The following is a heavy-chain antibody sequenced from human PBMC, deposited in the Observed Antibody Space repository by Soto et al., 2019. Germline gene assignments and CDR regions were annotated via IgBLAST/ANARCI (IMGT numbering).Heavy chain of an antibody. CDR2: MNPNSGNT. CDR1: GYTFTSYD. D-gene: IGHD3-16*02. J-gene: IGHJ4*02. V-gene: IGHV1-8*01. CDR3: ASSVIFTYDDYIWGSYRSVDFDY. Sequence: QVQLVQSGAEVKKPGASVKVSCQSSGYTFTSYDINWVRQATGQGLAWMGWMNPNSGNTGYAQKLQGRVTMTRNTSISTAYMALRSLSSEDTAVYYCASSVIFTYDDYIWGSYRSVDFDYWGQGTMVTVSS.